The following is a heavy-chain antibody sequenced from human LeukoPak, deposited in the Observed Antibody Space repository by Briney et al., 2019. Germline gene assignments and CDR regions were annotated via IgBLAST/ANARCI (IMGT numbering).Heavy chain of an antibody. J-gene: IGHJ3*02. CDR3: ARAQYQPAKQQPVERPLEPAFDI. CDR1: GYTFTSYG. CDR2: ISAYNGNT. V-gene: IGHV1-18*01. D-gene: IGHD2-2*01. Sequence: ASVKASCKASGYTFTSYGISWVRQAPGQGLEWMGWISAYNGNTNYAQKLQGRVTMTTDTSTSTAYMELRSLRSDDTAVYYCARAQYQPAKQQPVERPLEPAFDIWGQGTMVTVSS.